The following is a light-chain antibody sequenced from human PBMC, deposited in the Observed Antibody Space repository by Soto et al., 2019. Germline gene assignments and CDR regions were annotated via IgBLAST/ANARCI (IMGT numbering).Light chain of an antibody. CDR3: NSYTSRSSVV. CDR2: DVS. CDR1: SSDVSGYNY. J-gene: IGLJ2*01. Sequence: QSALTQPASVSGSPGQSITISCTGTSSDVSGYNYVSWYQHHPGKAPNLMIYDVSNRPSGVSNRFSGSKSGNTASLTISGLQAEDEADYYCNSYTSRSSVVFGGGTKVTVL. V-gene: IGLV2-14*03.